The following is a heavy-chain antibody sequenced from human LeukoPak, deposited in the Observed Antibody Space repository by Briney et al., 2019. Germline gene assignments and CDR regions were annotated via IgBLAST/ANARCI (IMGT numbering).Heavy chain of an antibody. Sequence: PGGSLRLSCAASGFTVSGNYMSWVRQSPQKGLEWVSLIYSGTKTYYADSVKGRFTFSRDNSKDTLYLQMNSLRAEDTAVYYCARGDGSFDYWGQGILVTVSS. CDR2: IYSGTKT. CDR3: ARGDGSFDY. J-gene: IGHJ4*02. CDR1: GFTVSGNY. D-gene: IGHD5-24*01. V-gene: IGHV3-53*01.